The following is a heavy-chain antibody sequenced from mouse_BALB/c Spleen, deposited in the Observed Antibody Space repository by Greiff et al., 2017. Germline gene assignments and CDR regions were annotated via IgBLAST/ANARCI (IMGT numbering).Heavy chain of an antibody. CDR2: ISSGGGNT. CDR3: ARSLTMITTFAY. J-gene: IGHJ3*01. CDR1: GFTFSSYT. V-gene: IGHV5-9*03. D-gene: IGHD2-4*01. Sequence: EVQGVESGGGLVKPGGSLKLSCAASGFTFSSYTMSWVRQTPEKRLEWVATISSGGGNTYYPDSVKGRFTISRDNAKNNLYLQMSSLRSEDTALYYCARSLTMITTFAYWGQGTLVTVSA.